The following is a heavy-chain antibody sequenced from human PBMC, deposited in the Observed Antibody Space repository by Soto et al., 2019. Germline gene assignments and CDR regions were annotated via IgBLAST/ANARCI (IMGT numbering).Heavy chain of an antibody. CDR1: GGSISSYY. J-gene: IGHJ4*02. Sequence: SETLSLTCTVSGGSISSYYWSWIRQPPGKGLEWIGYIYYSGSTNYNPSLKSRVTISVDTSKNQFSLKLSSVTAADTAVYYCARQIYSGYDFDYWGQGTLVTVSS. CDR3: ARQIYSGYDFDY. D-gene: IGHD5-12*01. V-gene: IGHV4-59*01. CDR2: IYYSGST.